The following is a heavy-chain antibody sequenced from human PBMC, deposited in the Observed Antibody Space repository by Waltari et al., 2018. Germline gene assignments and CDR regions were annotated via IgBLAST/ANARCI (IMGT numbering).Heavy chain of an antibody. V-gene: IGHV3-33*01. D-gene: IGHD1-26*01. Sequence: QVQLVESGGGAVQPGRSLRLALSASGFPFRSYGMHWVRQAPGKGLEWVAVTWYDGNDEYYAESVRGRFTISRDNSKSMLFLQMNSLRVEDTALYYCARGTIVQPPDYWGQGTLVTVSS. CDR2: TWYDGNDE. CDR1: GFPFRSYG. CDR3: ARGTIVQPPDY. J-gene: IGHJ4*02.